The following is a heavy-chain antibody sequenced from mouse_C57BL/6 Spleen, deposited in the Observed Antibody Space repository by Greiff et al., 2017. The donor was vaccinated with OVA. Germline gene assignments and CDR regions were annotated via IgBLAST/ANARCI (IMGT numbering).Heavy chain of an antibody. CDR2: IGPGSGST. CDR1: GYTFTDYY. V-gene: IGHV1-77*01. CDR3: ARSNWDASFDY. D-gene: IGHD4-1*01. J-gene: IGHJ2*01. Sequence: QVQLQQSGAELVKPGASVTISCKASGYTFTDYYINWVKQRPGQGLEWIGKIGPGSGSTYYNEKFKGKATLTADKSSSTAYMQLSSLTSEDSAVDFCARSNWDASFDYWGQGTTLTVSA.